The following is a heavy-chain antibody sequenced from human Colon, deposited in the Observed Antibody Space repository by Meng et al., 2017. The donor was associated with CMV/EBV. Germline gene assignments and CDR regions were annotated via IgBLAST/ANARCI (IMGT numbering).Heavy chain of an antibody. CDR2: VHYRGAT. Sequence: SETLSLTCSVSDASINAYSWTWIRQPPGKGLEWIGYVHYRGATHYNPSLESRFTISVDTSKSQFSLKLRSVTTADTAVYYCARGRGDYTFDSWGLGTLVTVSS. V-gene: IGHV4-59*01. CDR3: ARGRGDYTFDS. J-gene: IGHJ4*02. CDR1: DASINAYS. D-gene: IGHD3-10*01.